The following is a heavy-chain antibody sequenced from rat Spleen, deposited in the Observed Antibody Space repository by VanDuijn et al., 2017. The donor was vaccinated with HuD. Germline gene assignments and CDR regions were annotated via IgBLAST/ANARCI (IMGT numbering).Heavy chain of an antibody. CDR2: ITNSGGSA. CDR3: TRDRVYYSEDWFAY. CDR1: GFTFSDYN. J-gene: IGHJ3*01. V-gene: IGHV5-20*01. D-gene: IGHD1-1*01. Sequence: EVQLVESDGGLVQPGRSLKLSCAASGFTFSDYNMAWVRQAPGKGLEWVASITNSGGSAFYPDSVKGRFTISRDNAQNTLYLQMNSLRSEDTATYYCTRDRVYYSEDWFAYWGQGTLVTVSS.